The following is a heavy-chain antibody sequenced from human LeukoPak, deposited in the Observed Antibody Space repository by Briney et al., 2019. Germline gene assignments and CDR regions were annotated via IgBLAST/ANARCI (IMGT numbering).Heavy chain of an antibody. Sequence: SETLSLTCAVYGGSFSGYYWSWIRQPPGKGLEWIGEINHSGSTNYNPSLKSRVTISVDTSKNQFSLKLSSVTAADTAVYYRARVGYSSSWYGLTYFDYWGQGTLVTVSS. J-gene: IGHJ4*02. D-gene: IGHD6-13*01. CDR1: GGSFSGYY. V-gene: IGHV4-34*01. CDR2: INHSGST. CDR3: ARVGYSSSWYGLTYFDY.